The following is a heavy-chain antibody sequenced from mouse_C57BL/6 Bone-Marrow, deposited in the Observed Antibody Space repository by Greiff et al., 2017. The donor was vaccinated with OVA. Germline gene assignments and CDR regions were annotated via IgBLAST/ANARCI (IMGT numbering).Heavy chain of an antibody. CDR1: GYTFTSYG. Sequence: VKLMESGAELARPGASVKLSCKASGYTFTSYGISWVKQRTGQGLEWIGEIYPRSGNTYYNEKFKGKATLTADKSSSTAYMELRSLTSEDSAVYFCARSGGSSSFDYWGQGTTLTVSS. J-gene: IGHJ2*01. CDR3: ARSGGSSSFDY. V-gene: IGHV1-81*01. D-gene: IGHD1-1*01. CDR2: IYPRSGNT.